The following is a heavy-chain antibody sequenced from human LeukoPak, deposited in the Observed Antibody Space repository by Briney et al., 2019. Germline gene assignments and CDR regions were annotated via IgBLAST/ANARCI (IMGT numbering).Heavy chain of an antibody. Sequence: VASVKVSCKASGYTFTDYYMHWVRQAPGQGLEWMGWINPNSGGTNFAQKFQGRVAMTRDTSISTAYLELGSLRSDDTAVYFCARARWQLVPYFDSWGQEPLVTVSS. CDR1: GYTFTDYY. D-gene: IGHD6-6*01. CDR2: INPNSGGT. CDR3: ARARWQLVPYFDS. V-gene: IGHV1-2*02. J-gene: IGHJ4*02.